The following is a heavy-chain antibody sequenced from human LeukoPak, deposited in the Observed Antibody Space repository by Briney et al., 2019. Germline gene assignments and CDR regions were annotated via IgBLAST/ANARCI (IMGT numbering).Heavy chain of an antibody. CDR3: ARDRDYSNTERGFDY. V-gene: IGHV1-2*02. D-gene: IGHD4-11*01. CDR1: GYTFTDYC. Sequence: ASVKVSCKTSGYTFTDYCIHWVRQAPGQGLELMGWINPNSGETNSAQKFQGRVTMTGDTSISTAYMELRRVTSDDTAVYYCARDRDYSNTERGFDYWGQGTLVTVSS. CDR2: INPNSGET. J-gene: IGHJ4*02.